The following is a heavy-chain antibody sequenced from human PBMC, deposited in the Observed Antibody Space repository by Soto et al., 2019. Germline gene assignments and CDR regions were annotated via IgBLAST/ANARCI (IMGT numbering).Heavy chain of an antibody. CDR3: AKDLYSGSYSYYYLHH. CDR2: ISDDGSNQ. CDR1: GFTFKSFA. V-gene: IGHV3-30*18. D-gene: IGHD1-26*01. J-gene: IGHJ4*02. Sequence: GGSLRLSCAASGFTFKSFAMHWVRQAPGKGLEWVAFISDDGSNQYFADSVTGRCTISRDNSENTVSLQIDSLRPGDTAVYYCAKDLYSGSYSYYYLHHWGQGILVTVSS.